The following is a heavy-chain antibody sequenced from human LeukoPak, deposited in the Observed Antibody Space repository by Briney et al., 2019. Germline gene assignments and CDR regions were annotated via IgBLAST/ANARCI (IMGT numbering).Heavy chain of an antibody. D-gene: IGHD6-19*01. CDR1: GYTFTGYY. J-gene: IGHJ4*02. V-gene: IGHV1-2*02. CDR2: INPNSGGT. CDR3: ARRGSSGWYSFDY. Sequence: ASVKVSCKASGYTFTGYYMHWVRQAPGQGLEWMGWINPNSGGTNYAQKFQGRVTMTRDTSISTAYMELSRLRSDDTAVYYCARRGSSGWYSFDYWGQGTLVTVSS.